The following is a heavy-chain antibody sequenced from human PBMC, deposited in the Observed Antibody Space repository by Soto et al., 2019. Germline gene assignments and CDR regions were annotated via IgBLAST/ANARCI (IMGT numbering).Heavy chain of an antibody. CDR1: GFAFGNSV. V-gene: IGHV3-23*01. CDR3: AKLRPREPGWGGYHFEH. CDR2: IRGDNAA. Sequence: EVQLLESGGGLVQPGGSLRLSCAASGFAFGNSVMGYVLQAPGKGLEWVSSIRGDNAAYYADSVKGRFTISRDNSNNMLYLQMSYLRIEDTAVYYCAKLRPREPGWGGYHFEHWGQGALVTVST. J-gene: IGHJ4*02. D-gene: IGHD2-15*01.